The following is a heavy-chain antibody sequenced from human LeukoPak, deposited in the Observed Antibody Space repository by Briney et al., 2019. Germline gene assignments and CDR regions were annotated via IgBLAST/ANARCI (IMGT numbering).Heavy chain of an antibody. V-gene: IGHV3-23*01. CDR1: GLSLSNEA. CDR3: AKLGLDYGDNDYYYYYGVDV. CDR2: ISVSGGST. Sequence: LSCAVSGLSLSNEAMTWVRQAQGKGLECVSAISVSGGSTSHADSVKGRFTISRDNSKNTLYLQMNSLRAEDTAVYYCAKLGLDYGDNDYYYYYGVDVWGQGTTVTVSS. D-gene: IGHD4-17*01. J-gene: IGHJ6*02.